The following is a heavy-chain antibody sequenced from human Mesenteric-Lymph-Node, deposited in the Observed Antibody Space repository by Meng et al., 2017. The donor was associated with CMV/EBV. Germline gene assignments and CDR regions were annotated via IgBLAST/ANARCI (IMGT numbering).Heavy chain of an antibody. CDR1: GFTFSSYW. Sequence: GESLKISCAACGFTFSSYWMHWVRQAPGKGLVWVSHINSDGSTTRYADSVKGRFIISRDNAKNTVYLQMNSLRAEDTAVYFCATGSQFYYDYWGQGTLVTVSS. J-gene: IGHJ4*02. D-gene: IGHD3-3*01. CDR3: ATGSQFYYDY. V-gene: IGHV3-74*01. CDR2: INSDGSTT.